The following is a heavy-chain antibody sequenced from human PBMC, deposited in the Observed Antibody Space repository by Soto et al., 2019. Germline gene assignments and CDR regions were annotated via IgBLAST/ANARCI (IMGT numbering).Heavy chain of an antibody. CDR2: IIPIFSSR. Sequence: QGQLVQSGAEVKKPGSSVTVSCKTSSVTFNKYAFNWVRQAPGQGLEWMGWIIPIFSSRNYAEKFQGRVTITADDSTSTAYMELRSLRFDDTAVYYCARGETYLGVGGQGTTVTVSS. CDR1: SVTFNKYA. J-gene: IGHJ6*02. D-gene: IGHD3-16*01. CDR3: ARGETYLGV. V-gene: IGHV1-69*01.